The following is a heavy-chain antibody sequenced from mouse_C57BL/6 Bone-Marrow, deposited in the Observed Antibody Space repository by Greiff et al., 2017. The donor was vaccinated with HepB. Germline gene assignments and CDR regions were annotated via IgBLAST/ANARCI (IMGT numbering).Heavy chain of an antibody. J-gene: IGHJ1*03. CDR1: GFSLTSYG. CDR2: IWGDGST. D-gene: IGHD1-1*01. CDR3: ANPGLYYRPGNWYFDV. V-gene: IGHV2-3*01. Sequence: QVQLKQLGPGLVAPSQSLSITCTVSGFSLTSYGVSWVRQPPGKGLEWLGVIWGDGSTNYHSALISRLSISKDNSKSQVFLKLNSRQADDTATYYCANPGLYYRPGNWYFDVWGTGTTVTVSS.